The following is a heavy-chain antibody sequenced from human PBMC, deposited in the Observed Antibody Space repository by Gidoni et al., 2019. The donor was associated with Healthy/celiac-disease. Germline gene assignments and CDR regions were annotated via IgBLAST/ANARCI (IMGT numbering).Heavy chain of an antibody. Sequence: QVQLQESGPGLVKPSQTLSLTCTVSGGSISSGGYYWRWIRQHPGKGLEWIGYIYYSGSTYYNPSRKSRVTISVDTSKNQFSLKLSSVNAADTAVYYCARGDTHDYGDYGIDYWGQGTLVTVSS. V-gene: IGHV4-31*03. CDR1: GGSISSGGYY. D-gene: IGHD4-17*01. CDR2: IYYSGST. CDR3: ARGDTHDYGDYGIDY. J-gene: IGHJ4*02.